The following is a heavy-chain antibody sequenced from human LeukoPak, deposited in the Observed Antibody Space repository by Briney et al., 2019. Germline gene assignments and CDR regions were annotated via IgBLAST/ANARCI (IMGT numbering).Heavy chain of an antibody. J-gene: IGHJ4*02. CDR3: ARRNSSSWYGFDY. D-gene: IGHD6-13*01. Sequence: SETLSLTCTVSGGSISNDYWSWIRQPPGKGLEWIGYIYYGGRTNYNPSLKSRVTISADTSRNQFSLKLSSVTAADTAVYYCARRNSSSWYGFDYWGQGTLVTVSS. V-gene: IGHV4-59*01. CDR1: GGSISNDY. CDR2: IYYGGRT.